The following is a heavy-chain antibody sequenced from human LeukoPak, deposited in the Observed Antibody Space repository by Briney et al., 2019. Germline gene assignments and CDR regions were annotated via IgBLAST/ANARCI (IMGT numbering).Heavy chain of an antibody. CDR1: GYTFTGYY. D-gene: IGHD6-19*01. CDR3: ARDRTGSGCFAY. Sequence: ASVKVSCKASGYTFTGYYMHWVRQAPGQGLEWMGWISGYNGNTNYAQKLQGRVTMTTDTSTSTVYMELRSLRSDDTAVYYCARDRTGSGCFAYWGQGTLVTVSS. CDR2: ISGYNGNT. V-gene: IGHV1-18*04. J-gene: IGHJ4*02.